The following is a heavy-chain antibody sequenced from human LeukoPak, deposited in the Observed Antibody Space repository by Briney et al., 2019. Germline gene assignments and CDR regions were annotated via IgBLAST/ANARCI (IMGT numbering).Heavy chain of an antibody. Sequence: GGSLRLSCAASGFTFSSYSMNWVRQAPGKGLEWVSSISSSSSYIYYADSVKGRFTISRDNAKNSLYLQMNSLRAEDTAVYYCARAPGAVVVPAAISYYLDYWGQGTLVTVSS. J-gene: IGHJ4*02. CDR3: ARAPGAVVVPAAISYYLDY. CDR2: ISSSSSYI. CDR1: GFTFSSYS. V-gene: IGHV3-21*01. D-gene: IGHD2-2*01.